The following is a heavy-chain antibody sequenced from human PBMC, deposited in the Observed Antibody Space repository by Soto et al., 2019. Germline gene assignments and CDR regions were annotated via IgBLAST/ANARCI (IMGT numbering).Heavy chain of an antibody. J-gene: IGHJ4*02. CDR3: AKIESRFFYDSTGYYPFDY. CDR1: GFPFSNYA. V-gene: IGHV3-23*01. D-gene: IGHD3-22*01. CDR2: LSGSGVST. Sequence: GGSLRLSCVASGFPFSNYAMTWVRQAPGNGLEWVSALSGSGVSTYYADSVMGRFTISRDNSKNTVYLQMNSLRAEDTAVYYCAKIESRFFYDSTGYYPFDYWGQGTLVTVSS.